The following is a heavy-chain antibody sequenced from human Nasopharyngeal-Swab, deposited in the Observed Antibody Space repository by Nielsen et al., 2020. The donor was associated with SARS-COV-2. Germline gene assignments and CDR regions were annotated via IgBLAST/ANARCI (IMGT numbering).Heavy chain of an antibody. CDR2: ISSSGSIT. CDR3: ARRYSSSSGALPDY. V-gene: IGHV3-48*03. CDR1: GFTFSSYE. J-gene: IGHJ4*02. Sequence: GESLKISWAASGFTFSSYEMNWVRQAPGKGLEWLSYISSSGSITYYADSVKGRLTISRDNAKNSVFLQMDSLRAEDTAVYYCARRYSSSSGALPDYWGQGTLVTVSS. D-gene: IGHD6-6*01.